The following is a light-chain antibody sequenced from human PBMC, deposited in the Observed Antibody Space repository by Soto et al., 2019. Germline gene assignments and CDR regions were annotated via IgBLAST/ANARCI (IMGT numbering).Light chain of an antibody. V-gene: IGLV2-14*01. J-gene: IGLJ2*01. CDR3: SSYTSSTTVI. CDR1: SGDVGGYKY. CDR2: EVS. Sequence: QSVLTQPASVSGSPGQSITISCTGTSGDVGGYKYVSWYQQHPGKAPKLIIYEVSNRPSGVSNRFSGSKSGNTASLTISGLQAEDEADYYCSSYTSSTTVIFGGGTKLNVL.